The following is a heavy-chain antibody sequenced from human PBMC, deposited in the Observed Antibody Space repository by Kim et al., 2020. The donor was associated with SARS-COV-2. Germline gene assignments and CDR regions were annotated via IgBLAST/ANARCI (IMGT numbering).Heavy chain of an antibody. Sequence: SVKVSCKASGGTFSSYAISWVRQAPGQGLEWMGGIIPIFGTANYAQKFQGRVTITADESTSTAYMELSSLRSEDTAVYYCAREGPSGSYPAFDAFDIWGQGTMVTVSS. D-gene: IGHD1-26*01. CDR3: AREGPSGSYPAFDAFDI. V-gene: IGHV1-69*13. CDR1: GGTFSSYA. J-gene: IGHJ3*02. CDR2: IIPIFGTA.